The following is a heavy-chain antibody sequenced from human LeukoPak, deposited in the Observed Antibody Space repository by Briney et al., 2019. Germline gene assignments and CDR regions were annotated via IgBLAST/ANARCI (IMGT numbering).Heavy chain of an antibody. CDR3: ATEDDYGDAGVDY. V-gene: IGHV3-21*01. CDR2: ISGSSSYI. D-gene: IGHD4-17*01. CDR1: GFTFSSYS. Sequence: GGSLRLSCAASGFTFSSYSMNWVRQAPGKGLEWVSSISGSSSYIYYADSVKGRFTISRDNAKNSLYLQMNSLRAEDTAVYYCATEDDYGDAGVDYWGQGTLVTVSS. J-gene: IGHJ4*02.